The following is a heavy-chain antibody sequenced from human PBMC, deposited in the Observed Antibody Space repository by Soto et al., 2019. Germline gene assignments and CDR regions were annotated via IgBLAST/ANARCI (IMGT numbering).Heavy chain of an antibody. V-gene: IGHV4-4*02. CDR3: VRDSRTGCSSINCYMH. J-gene: IGHJ4*02. D-gene: IGHD2-15*01. CDR2: IWHTGRP. CDR1: GDSLTNNHW. Sequence: QLQLRESGPGLVQPSGTLSLTCDVSGDSLTNNHWWSWVRQAPGKGLEWIGEIWHTGRPNYNPSLKRRVAISIDKSKHQFSLKLSSVTAAATAVYYCVRDSRTGCSSINCYMHWGQGTLVTVSS.